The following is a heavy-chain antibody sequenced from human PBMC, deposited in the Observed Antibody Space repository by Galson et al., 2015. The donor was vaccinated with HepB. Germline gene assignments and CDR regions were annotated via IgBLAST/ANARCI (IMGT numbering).Heavy chain of an antibody. J-gene: IGHJ2*01. Sequence: SVKVSCKASGYTFTRYAMHWVRQAPGQRLEWMGWINAGNGNTKYSQKFQGRVTITRDTSASTAYMELSSLRSEDTAVYYCARSMDDILTGYYSLGRNWYFDLWGRGTLVTVSS. D-gene: IGHD3-9*01. CDR3: ARSMDDILTGYYSLGRNWYFDL. CDR2: INAGNGNT. V-gene: IGHV1-3*01. CDR1: GYTFTRYA.